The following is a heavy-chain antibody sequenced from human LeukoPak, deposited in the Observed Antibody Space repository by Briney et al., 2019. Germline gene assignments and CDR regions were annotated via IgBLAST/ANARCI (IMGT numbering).Heavy chain of an antibody. Sequence: SETLSLTCTVSGGSISSSSYYWGWNRQPPGKGLEWIGSIYYSGSTYYNPSLKSRVTISVDTSKNQFSLKLSSVTAADTAVYYCASLLSFYGSGSYRDYWGQGTLVTVSS. CDR1: GGSISSSSYY. D-gene: IGHD3-10*01. CDR3: ASLLSFYGSGSYRDY. J-gene: IGHJ4*02. CDR2: IYYSGST. V-gene: IGHV4-39*01.